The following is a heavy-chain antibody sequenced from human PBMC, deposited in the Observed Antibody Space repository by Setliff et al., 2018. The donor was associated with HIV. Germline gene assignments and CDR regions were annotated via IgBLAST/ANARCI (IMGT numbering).Heavy chain of an antibody. CDR2: ISDSDTDI. V-gene: IGHV3-23*01. CDR3: ARFANYYHTSGYGWFDP. CDR1: GFTFSSYA. Sequence: GGSLRLSCAASGFTFSSYAMSWVRQAPGKGLEWVSAISDSDTDIYYADSVRGRFTISRDNAKNSLYLQMNSLRAEDTAVYYCARFANYYHTSGYGWFDPWGQGTLVTVSS. D-gene: IGHD3-22*01. J-gene: IGHJ5*02.